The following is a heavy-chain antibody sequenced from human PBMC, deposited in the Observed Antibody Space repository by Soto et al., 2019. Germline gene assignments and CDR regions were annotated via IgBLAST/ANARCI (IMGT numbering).Heavy chain of an antibody. CDR1: GFTYSDYS. V-gene: IGHV3-48*02. D-gene: IGHD4-17*01. J-gene: IGHJ4*02. CDR2: IFGDSSII. Sequence: GGSLRLSCAASGFTYSDYSMNWVRQAPGKGLELVLYIFGDSSIIYYANSLKGRFTISRDNAKNSLYLQMNSLRDEDTAVYYCARDRAYAFDYWGQGILVTVSS. CDR3: ARDRAYAFDY.